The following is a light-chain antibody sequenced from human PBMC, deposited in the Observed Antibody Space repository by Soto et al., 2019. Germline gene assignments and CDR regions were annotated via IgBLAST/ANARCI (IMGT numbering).Light chain of an antibody. CDR2: EVS. V-gene: IGLV2-23*02. CDR3: CSYAGSSTLV. J-gene: IGLJ1*01. Sequence: QSVLTQPASVSGSPGQSITISCTGTSSDVGGYNYVSWYQQHPGKAPKLMIYEVSKRPSGVSNRFSGSKSGNTASLTISGLQAEDEADYYCCSYAGSSTLVFGTGTKVTVL. CDR1: SSDVGGYNY.